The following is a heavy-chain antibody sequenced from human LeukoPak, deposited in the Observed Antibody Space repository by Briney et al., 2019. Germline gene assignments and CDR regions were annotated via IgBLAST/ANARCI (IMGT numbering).Heavy chain of an antibody. CDR1: GGSISSRPYY. J-gene: IGHJ4*02. Sequence: SETLSLTCTVSGGSISSRPYYWGWVRQPPGKGLEWIGSISYSGSIHYNPSLKSRVTISVDTSKIHFSLRLSSVTAADTAVYYCATLEIGDYYFDYWGQGTLVTVSS. CDR3: ATLEIGDYYFDY. CDR2: ISYSGSI. D-gene: IGHD3-16*01. V-gene: IGHV4-39*01.